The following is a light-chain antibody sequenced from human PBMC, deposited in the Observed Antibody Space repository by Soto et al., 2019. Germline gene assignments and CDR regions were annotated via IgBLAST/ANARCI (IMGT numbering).Light chain of an antibody. CDR2: DVS. Sequence: QSVVTQPASLSGSPGQSITISCTGTTSDFGGYNYVSWFQQHPGKAPKLIIYDVSDRPSGVSNRFSGSKSGNTASLTISGLQAEDEADYFCSSYTSSTTPYVFGTGTKVTVL. CDR1: TSDFGGYNY. J-gene: IGLJ1*01. CDR3: SSYTSSTTPYV. V-gene: IGLV2-14*01.